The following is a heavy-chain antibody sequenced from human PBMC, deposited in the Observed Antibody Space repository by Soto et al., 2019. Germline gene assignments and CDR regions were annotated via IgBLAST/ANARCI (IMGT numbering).Heavy chain of an antibody. CDR3: ARLHRAVPAAMPNHFDY. CDR1: GYSFTSYW. D-gene: IGHD2-2*01. Sequence: GESLKISCKGSGYSFTSYWIGWVRQMPGKGLEWMGIIYPGDSDTRYSPSFQGQVTISADKSISTAYLQWSSLKASDTAMYYCARLHRAVPAAMPNHFDYWGQGTLVTVSS. J-gene: IGHJ4*02. V-gene: IGHV5-51*01. CDR2: IYPGDSDT.